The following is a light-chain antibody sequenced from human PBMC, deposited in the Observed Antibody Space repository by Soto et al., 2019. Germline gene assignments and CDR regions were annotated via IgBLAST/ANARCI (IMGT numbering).Light chain of an antibody. V-gene: IGLV2-8*01. CDR2: EVS. J-gene: IGLJ2*01. CDR3: SSYGGFNDVL. Sequence: QSALTQPPSASGSPGQSVTISCTGSSSDVGEYKYVSWYRQHPGKAPKLIIYEVSKRPSGIPGRFSGSKSGNTASLTVAGLQAADEADYYCSSYGGFNDVLFGGGTKVTVL. CDR1: SSDVGEYKY.